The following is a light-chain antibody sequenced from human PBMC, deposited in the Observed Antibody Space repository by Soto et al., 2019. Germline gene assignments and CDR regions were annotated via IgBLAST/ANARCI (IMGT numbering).Light chain of an antibody. J-gene: IGKJ1*01. V-gene: IGKV1-39*01. CDR2: PAS. Sequence: DIQRTQSPWSRAASVGGRVTITCRASQSVSSYLNWYQQKPGKAPTLLIYPASSLQSGVPSRFSGSGSETACTLTISSLQPDDSATSYCQQSHSSLWTFGQGTKV. CDR3: QQSHSSLWT. CDR1: QSVSSY.